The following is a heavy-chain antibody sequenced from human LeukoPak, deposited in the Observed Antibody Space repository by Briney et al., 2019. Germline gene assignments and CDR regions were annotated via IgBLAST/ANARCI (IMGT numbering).Heavy chain of an antibody. J-gene: IGHJ6*02. CDR3: ARAGLAATHYYYYGMDV. CDR2: ISDDESHK. D-gene: IGHD2-15*01. V-gene: IGHV3-30-3*01. Sequence: GGSLRLSCAASGFTFSGYAMHWVRQAPGKGLEWVAVISDDESHKYYTDSVKGRFTISRDNSKNTLYLQMNSLRAEDSALYYCARAGLAATHYYYYGMDVWGQGTTVTVSS. CDR1: GFTFSGYA.